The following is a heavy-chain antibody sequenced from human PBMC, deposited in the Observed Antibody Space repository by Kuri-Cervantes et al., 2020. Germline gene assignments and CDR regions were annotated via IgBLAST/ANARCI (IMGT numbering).Heavy chain of an antibody. V-gene: IGHV4-38-2*01. CDR2: IYHSGST. J-gene: IGHJ4*02. Sequence: SQTLSLTCAVSGYSISSGYYWGWIRQPPGKGLEWIGSIYHSGSTYYNPSLKSRVTISLDTSKNQFSLKLNSVTAADTAVYYCARRVPGSSADYWGQGTLVTVSS. CDR3: ARRVPGSSADY. D-gene: IGHD6-6*01. CDR1: GYSISSGYY.